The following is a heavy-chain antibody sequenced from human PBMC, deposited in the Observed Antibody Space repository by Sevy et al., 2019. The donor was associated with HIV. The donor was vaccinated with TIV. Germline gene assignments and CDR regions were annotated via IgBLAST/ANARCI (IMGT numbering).Heavy chain of an antibody. V-gene: IGHV3-21*01. D-gene: IGHD2-21*02. CDR3: ASDNRPYCGGDCYSSIGYYGMDV. CDR2: ITSSSSYI. CDR1: GFTLSSYT. Sequence: GGSLRLSCAASGFTLSSYTMDWVRQAPGRGLEWVASITSSSSYIKYADSVKGRFTISRENAKNALYLQMNSLSTEDTAEYYCASDNRPYCGGDCYSSIGYYGMDVWGQGTTVSVSS. J-gene: IGHJ6*02.